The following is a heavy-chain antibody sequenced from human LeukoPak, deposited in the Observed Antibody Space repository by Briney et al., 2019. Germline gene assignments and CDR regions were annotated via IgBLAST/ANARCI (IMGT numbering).Heavy chain of an antibody. J-gene: IGHJ5*02. V-gene: IGHV1-8*01. CDR3: ARRRGVVVPAAIRGHNWFDP. CDR1: GYTFTSYD. D-gene: IGHD2-2*01. Sequence: ASVKVSCKASGYTFTSYDINWVRQATGQGLEWMGWMKPNSGNTGYAQKFQGRVTMTRNTSISTAYMELSSLRSEDTAVYYCARRRGVVVPAAIRGHNWFDPWGQGTLVTVSS. CDR2: MKPNSGNT.